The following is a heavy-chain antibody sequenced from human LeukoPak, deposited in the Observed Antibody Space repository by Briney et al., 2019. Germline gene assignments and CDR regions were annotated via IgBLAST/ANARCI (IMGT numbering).Heavy chain of an antibody. CDR3: ARDDAGELGFGY. CDR1: GGSLSGYY. V-gene: IGHV4-34*01. D-gene: IGHD1-26*01. CDR2: IKYSGDT. Sequence: SETLSLTCAVDGGSLSGYYWSWIRQPPGKGLEWIGEIKYSGDTNYNPSLKSRVTISVDTSKNQFSLKLSSVTAADTAVYYCARDDAGELGFGYWGQGTLVTVSS. J-gene: IGHJ4*02.